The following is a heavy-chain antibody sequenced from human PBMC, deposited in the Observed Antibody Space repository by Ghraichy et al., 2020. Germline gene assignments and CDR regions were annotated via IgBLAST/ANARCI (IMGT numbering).Heavy chain of an antibody. CDR1: GFTFSAFW. D-gene: IGHD3-22*01. CDR2: TDSDGSST. V-gene: IGHV3-74*01. J-gene: IGHJ4*02. Sequence: LTCAASGFTFSAFWMHWVRQAPGKGLVWVSRTDSDGSSTSYADSVKGRFTISRDNAKNTLYLQMNSLGAEDTAVYYCARGRVFDTSGYSFDYWGQGILVTVSS. CDR3: ARGRVFDTSGYSFDY.